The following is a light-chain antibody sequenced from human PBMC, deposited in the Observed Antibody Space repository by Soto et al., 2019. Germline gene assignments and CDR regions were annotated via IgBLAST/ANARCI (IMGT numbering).Light chain of an antibody. J-gene: IGLJ3*02. CDR1: SSDVGGYNY. Sequence: QSALTQPASVSGSPGQSITISCTGTSSDVGGYNYVSWYQQHPGKAPKVMIYEVSSRPSGVSYRFSGSKSGNTASLTISVLQTEDEADYYCSSFTSSGTWVFGGGTQLTVL. V-gene: IGLV2-14*01. CDR3: SSFTSSGTWV. CDR2: EVS.